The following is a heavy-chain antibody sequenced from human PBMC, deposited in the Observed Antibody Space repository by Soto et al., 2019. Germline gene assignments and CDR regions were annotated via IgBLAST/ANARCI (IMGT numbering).Heavy chain of an antibody. D-gene: IGHD4-17*01. CDR3: ARLGGMTTVTTSYYYGMDV. J-gene: IGHJ6*02. Sequence: SEPLSLTCTVSGGSIRSSRYYWGWIRQPPGKGLEWIGNIYYSGSTYYNPSLKSRVTISVDTSKNQFSLKLNSVTAADTAVYYCARLGGMTTVTTSYYYGMDVWGQGTTVTVSS. CDR2: IYYSGST. CDR1: GGSIRSSRYY. V-gene: IGHV4-39*01.